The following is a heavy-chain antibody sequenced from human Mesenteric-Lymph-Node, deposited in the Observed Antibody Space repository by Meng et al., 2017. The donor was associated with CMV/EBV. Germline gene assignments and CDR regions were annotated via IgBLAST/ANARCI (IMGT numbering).Heavy chain of an antibody. CDR3: TTVLRISMIVVIITDY. Sequence: TFTNAYMSWVRQAPGKGLEWVGRIKSKTDGGTTDYAAPVKGRFTISRDDSKNTLYLQMNSLKTEDTAMYYCTTVLRISMIVVIITDYWGQGTLVTVSS. CDR1: TFTNAY. V-gene: IGHV3-15*01. D-gene: IGHD3-22*01. J-gene: IGHJ4*02. CDR2: IKSKTDGGTT.